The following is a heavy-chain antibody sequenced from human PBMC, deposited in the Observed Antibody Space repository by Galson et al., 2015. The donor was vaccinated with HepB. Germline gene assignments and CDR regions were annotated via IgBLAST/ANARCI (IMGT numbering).Heavy chain of an antibody. J-gene: IGHJ3*02. CDR3: ARVEYGDYVGAFDI. CDR1: GYTFTGYY. V-gene: IGHV1-2*06. CDR2: INPNSGGT. D-gene: IGHD4-17*01. Sequence: SCKASGYTFTGYYMHWVRQAPGQGLEWMGRINPNSGGTNYAQKFQGRVTMTRDTSISTAYMELSRLRSDDTAVYYCARVEYGDYVGAFDIWGQGTMVTVSS.